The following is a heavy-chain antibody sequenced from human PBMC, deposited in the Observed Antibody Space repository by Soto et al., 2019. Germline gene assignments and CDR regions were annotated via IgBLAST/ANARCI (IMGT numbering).Heavy chain of an antibody. CDR3: AKEATPVDAFDI. V-gene: IGHV5-10-1*01. J-gene: IGHJ3*02. CDR1: GYSFTSDW. Sequence: GESLKISCKGSGYSFTSDWISWVRQMPGKGREWMGRIDPSDSYTNYSPSFQGHVTISADKSISTAYLQWSSLKASDTAMYYCAKEATPVDAFDIWGQGTMVTVS. CDR2: IDPSDSYT.